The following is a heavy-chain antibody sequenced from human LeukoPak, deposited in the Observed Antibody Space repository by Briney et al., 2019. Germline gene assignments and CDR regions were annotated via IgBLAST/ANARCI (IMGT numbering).Heavy chain of an antibody. J-gene: IGHJ4*02. Sequence: GGSLRLSCAASGFTFSSYSMNWVRQAPGKGLEWVSSISSSSSYIYYADSVKGRFTISRDNSKNTLYLQMNSLRAEDTAVYYCAKAYDSSGYGAPPFDYWGQGTLVTVSS. D-gene: IGHD3-22*01. CDR1: GFTFSSYS. V-gene: IGHV3-21*01. CDR3: AKAYDSSGYGAPPFDY. CDR2: ISSSSSYI.